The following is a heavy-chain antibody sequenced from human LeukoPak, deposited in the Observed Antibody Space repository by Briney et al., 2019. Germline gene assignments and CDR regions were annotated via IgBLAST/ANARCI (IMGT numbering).Heavy chain of an antibody. CDR2: INYSGTT. V-gene: IGHV4-34*01. J-gene: IGHJ4*02. Sequence: SETLSLTCALYSGSFSGYYWSWIRQPPGKGLEWIGEINYSGTTNYNPSLKSRVTISVETSKNQFSLNLTSVTAADTAVYYCARHSSGWYVDYWGQGTLVTVSS. CDR1: SGSFSGYY. D-gene: IGHD6-19*01. CDR3: ARHSSGWYVDY.